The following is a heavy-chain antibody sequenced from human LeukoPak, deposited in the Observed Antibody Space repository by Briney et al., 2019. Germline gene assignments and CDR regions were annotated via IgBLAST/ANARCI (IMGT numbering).Heavy chain of an antibody. D-gene: IGHD3-10*01. CDR3: AKERRGYYMDV. J-gene: IGHJ6*03. CDR2: ITWDARST. CDR1: GFTFSNYA. V-gene: IGHV3-43D*04. Sequence: GSLRLSCAASGFTFSNYAMQWVRQAPGKGLEWVSLITWDARSTYYADSVKGRFTISRDNSKNSLSLQMNSLRPEDTALYYCAKERRGYYMDVWGKGTTVTVSS.